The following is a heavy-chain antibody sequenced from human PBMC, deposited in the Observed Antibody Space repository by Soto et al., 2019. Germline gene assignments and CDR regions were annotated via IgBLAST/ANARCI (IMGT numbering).Heavy chain of an antibody. CDR3: ARVRVVADYYGIDV. D-gene: IGHD6-19*01. J-gene: IGHJ6*02. Sequence: QVQLQESGPGLVKPSQTLSLSCTVSGGSISSGGYYWSWIRQHPGKGLEWIGYIYYSGSTYYNPSLKSRVIISVDTSKNQFSLKLSSVTAADTAVYYCARVRVVADYYGIDVWGQGTTVTVSS. CDR2: IYYSGST. CDR1: GGSISSGGYY. V-gene: IGHV4-31*03.